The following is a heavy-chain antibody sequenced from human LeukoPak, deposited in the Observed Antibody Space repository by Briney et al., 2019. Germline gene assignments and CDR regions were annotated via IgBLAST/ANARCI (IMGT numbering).Heavy chain of an antibody. CDR2: INAGNGNT. D-gene: IGHD2-15*01. Sequence: ASVKVSCKASGYTFTSYAMHWVRQAPGQRLEWMGWINAGNGNTKYSQKFQGRVTITRDTSASTAYMELSSLRSDDTAVYYCARSRGVYCSGGSCYFAYWGQGTLVTVSS. V-gene: IGHV1-3*01. J-gene: IGHJ4*02. CDR3: ARSRGVYCSGGSCYFAY. CDR1: GYTFTSYA.